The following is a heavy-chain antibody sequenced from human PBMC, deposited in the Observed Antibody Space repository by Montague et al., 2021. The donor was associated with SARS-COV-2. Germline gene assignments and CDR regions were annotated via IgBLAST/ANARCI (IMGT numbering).Heavy chain of an antibody. CDR1: GGSISSYY. CDR2: IYYSGST. CDR3: ARGMGGSYLYYFDY. J-gene: IGHJ4*02. Sequence: SETLSLTCTVSGGSISSYYWSWIRQPPGKGLEWIGYIYYSGSTNYNPSLKSRVTILVDMSKNQFSLKLGSVTAADTAVYYCARGMGGSYLYYFDYWGQGTLVTVSS. D-gene: IGHD1-26*01. V-gene: IGHV4-59*01.